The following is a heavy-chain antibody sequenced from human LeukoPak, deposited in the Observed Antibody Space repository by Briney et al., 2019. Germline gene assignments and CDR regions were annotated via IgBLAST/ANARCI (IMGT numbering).Heavy chain of an antibody. CDR3: ARQRYGSAWTDS. D-gene: IGHD6-19*01. Sequence: SETLSLTCTVSGDSISSSSYFWVWVRQPPGKGLEWVADIYCNGHTSYNPSLKSRVTISVDASRNQFSLKLTSVTAADTAVYYCARQRYGSAWTDSWGQGTLVTVSS. J-gene: IGHJ4*02. CDR1: GDSISSSSYF. CDR2: IYCNGHT. V-gene: IGHV4-39*01.